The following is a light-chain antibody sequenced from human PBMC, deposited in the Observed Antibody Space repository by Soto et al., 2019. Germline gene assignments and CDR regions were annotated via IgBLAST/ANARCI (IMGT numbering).Light chain of an antibody. CDR1: RDISNY. V-gene: IGKV1-33*01. Sequence: DIQMTQSPSSLSATIGDRVTISCQASRDISNYINWYQQKPGRAPKLLIYDVSNLETGVPSRFSGSGSGTDFTFTISSLQPEDIATYYCQQYLSLPPLTFGXGTRVEIK. CDR2: DVS. J-gene: IGKJ4*01. CDR3: QQYLSLPPLT.